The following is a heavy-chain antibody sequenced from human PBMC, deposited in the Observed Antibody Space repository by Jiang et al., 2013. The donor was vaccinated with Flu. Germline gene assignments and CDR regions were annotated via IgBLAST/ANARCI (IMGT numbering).Heavy chain of an antibody. Sequence: GPGLVKPSQTLSLTCTVSGGSISSGSYYWSWIRQPAGKGLEWIGRIYTSGSTNYNPSLKSRVTISVDTSKNQFSLKLSSVTAADTAVYYCARDPPYYDSSGYRDYWGQGTLVTVSS. CDR2: IYTSGST. D-gene: IGHD3-22*01. CDR3: ARDPPYYDSSGYRDY. J-gene: IGHJ4*02. V-gene: IGHV4-61*02. CDR1: GGSISSGSYY.